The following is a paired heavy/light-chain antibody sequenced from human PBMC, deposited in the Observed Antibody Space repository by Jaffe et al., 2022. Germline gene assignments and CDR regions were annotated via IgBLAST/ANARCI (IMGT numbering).Light chain of an antibody. CDR1: KLGKKY. CDR3: QAWDSSIVV. J-gene: IGLJ2*01. V-gene: IGLV3-1*01. CDR2: EDT. Sequence: SYEVTQSPSVSVSPGQTASITCSGDKLGKKYVFWYQQKPGQSPVLVIYEDTKRPSGIPERFSGSNSGNTATLTISGTQAMDEADYYCQAWDSSIVVFGGGTKLTVL.
Heavy chain of an antibody. CDR3: ARGEKVGNTGHYFNY. J-gene: IGHJ4*02. CDR1: GGSISTYY. Sequence: QVQLQESGPGLVKPSETLSLTCTVSGGSISTYYWTWIRQPPGKGLEWIGDIYNSGSTNYNPSLKSRVTISVDTSNNQFSLKLSSVTTADTAVYYCARGEKVGNTGHYFNYWGQGTLITVSS. D-gene: IGHD1-1*01. V-gene: IGHV4-59*01. CDR2: IYNSGST.